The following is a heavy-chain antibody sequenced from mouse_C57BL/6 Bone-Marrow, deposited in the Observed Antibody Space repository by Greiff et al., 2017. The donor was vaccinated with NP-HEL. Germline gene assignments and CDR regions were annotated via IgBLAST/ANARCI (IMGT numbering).Heavy chain of an antibody. CDR1: GYTFTDYY. V-gene: IGHV1-26*01. Sequence: VQLQQSGPELVKPGASVKISCKASGYTFTDYYMNWVKQSHGKSLEWIGDINPNNGGTSYNQKFKGKATLTVDKSSSTAYMELRSLTSEDSAVYYCAGVTAQATFLAYWGQGTLVTVSA. D-gene: IGHD3-2*02. CDR2: INPNNGGT. J-gene: IGHJ3*01. CDR3: AGVTAQATFLAY.